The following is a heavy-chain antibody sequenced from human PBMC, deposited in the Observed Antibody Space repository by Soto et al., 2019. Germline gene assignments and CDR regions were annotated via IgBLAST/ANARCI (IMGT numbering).Heavy chain of an antibody. CDR1: GGSLGGATYS. J-gene: IGHJ4*02. V-gene: IGHV4-30-2*01. CDR2: IFPSGTT. Sequence: SETLSLTCGVSGGSLGGATYSWNWIRQPPGKGLEWIGYIFPSGTTYYNPSLKSRVTISIDVSKNQFSLSLRSLTAADTAVYYCARSREFDYWSQGTLVTVSS. CDR3: ARSREFDY.